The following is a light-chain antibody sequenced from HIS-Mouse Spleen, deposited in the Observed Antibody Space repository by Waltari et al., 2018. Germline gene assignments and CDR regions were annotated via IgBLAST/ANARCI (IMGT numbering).Light chain of an antibody. CDR2: EGS. V-gene: IGLV2-23*01. J-gene: IGLJ3*02. Sequence: QSALTQPASVSGSPGQSITIPCTGTSSDVGSSTLVPWYQQHPGKAPKLMIYEGSKRPSGVSNRFSGSKSGNTASLTISGLQAEDEADYYCCSYAGSSTWVFGGGTKLTVL. CDR1: SSDVGSSTL. CDR3: CSYAGSSTWV.